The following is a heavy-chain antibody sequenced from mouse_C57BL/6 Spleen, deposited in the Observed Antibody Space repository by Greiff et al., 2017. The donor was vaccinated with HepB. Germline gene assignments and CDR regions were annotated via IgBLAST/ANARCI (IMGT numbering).Heavy chain of an antibody. J-gene: IGHJ1*03. V-gene: IGHV1-22*01. Sequence: EVKLQESGPELVKPGASVKMSCKASGYTFTDYNMHWVKQSHGKSLEWIGYINPNNGVTSYNQKFKGKATLTVYKSSSTAYMELRSLNSEDSAVYYCARARRLTGGTGYFDVWGTGTTVTVSS. CDR3: ARARRLTGGTGYFDV. CDR2: INPNNGVT. CDR1: GYTFTDYN. D-gene: IGHD1-1*01.